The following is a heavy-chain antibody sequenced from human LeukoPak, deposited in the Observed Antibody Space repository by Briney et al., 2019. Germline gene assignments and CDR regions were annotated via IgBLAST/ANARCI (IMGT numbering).Heavy chain of an antibody. CDR3: GGTVIQVGALPERYYYYMDV. D-gene: IGHD1-26*01. CDR2: IIPTFATA. Sequence: SLKLSCKASGGTFSSYAISWVRQAPGQRLEWMGGIIPTFATANYAQKFQGRVTINTDESTDTAYVELSSLRSDDTAVYYCGGTVIQVGALPERYYYYMDVWVKGTTVTVSS. CDR1: GGTFSSYA. J-gene: IGHJ6*03. V-gene: IGHV1-69*05.